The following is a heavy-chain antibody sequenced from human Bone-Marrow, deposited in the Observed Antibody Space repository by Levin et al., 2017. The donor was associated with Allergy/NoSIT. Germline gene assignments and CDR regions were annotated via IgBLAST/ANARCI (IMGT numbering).Heavy chain of an antibody. CDR3: ARVTMVVGRSFGY. CDR1: GYTFTTYD. Sequence: ASVKVSCKASGYTFTTYDVNWVRQAPGQGLEWMGWMNPNSGNTGYAQRFQGRITMTRNTSISTAYMELSSLTSDDTAVYYCARVTMVVGRSFGYWGQGTLVTVSS. J-gene: IGHJ4*02. D-gene: IGHD3-10*01. V-gene: IGHV1-8*01. CDR2: MNPNSGNT.